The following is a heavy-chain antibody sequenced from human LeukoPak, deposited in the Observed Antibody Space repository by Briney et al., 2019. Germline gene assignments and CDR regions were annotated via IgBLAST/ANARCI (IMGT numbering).Heavy chain of an antibody. V-gene: IGHV4-59*01. CDR2: IHYSGST. Sequence: SGTLSLTCTVSGGSISSYYWSWIRQPPGKGLEWIGYIHYSGSTNYNPSLKSRVTISVDTSKNQFSLKLTSVTAADTAVYYCARATVVAAYFDYWGQGTLVTVSS. CDR1: GGSISSYY. D-gene: IGHD2-15*01. CDR3: ARATVVAAYFDY. J-gene: IGHJ4*02.